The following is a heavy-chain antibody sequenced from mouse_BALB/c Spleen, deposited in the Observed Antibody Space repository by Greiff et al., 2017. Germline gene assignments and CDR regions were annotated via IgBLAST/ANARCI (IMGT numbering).Heavy chain of an antibody. D-gene: IGHD1-1*01. CDR3: ARCYYGSSYRYFDV. J-gene: IGHJ1*01. V-gene: IGHV1-69*02. CDR2: IDPSDSYT. CDR1: GYTFTSYW. Sequence: VQLQQSGAELVKPGASVKLSCKASGYTFTSYWMHWVKQRPGQGLEWIGEIDPSDSYTNYNQKFKGKATLTVDKSSSTAYMQLSSLTSEDSAVYYCARCYYGSSYRYFDVWGAGTTVTVSS.